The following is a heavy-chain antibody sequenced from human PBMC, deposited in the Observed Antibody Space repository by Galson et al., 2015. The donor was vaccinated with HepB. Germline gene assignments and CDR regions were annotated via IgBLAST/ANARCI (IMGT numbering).Heavy chain of an antibody. CDR3: ARDLGYSGYDFYSDY. CDR2: ISYDGSNK. V-gene: IGHV3-30-3*01. Sequence: RLSCAASGFAFSSYAMHWVRQAPGKGLEWVAVISYDGSNKYYADSVKGRFTISRDNSKNTLYLQMNSLRAEDTAVYYCARDLGYSGYDFYSDYWGQGTLVTVSS. CDR1: GFAFSSYA. J-gene: IGHJ4*02. D-gene: IGHD5-12*01.